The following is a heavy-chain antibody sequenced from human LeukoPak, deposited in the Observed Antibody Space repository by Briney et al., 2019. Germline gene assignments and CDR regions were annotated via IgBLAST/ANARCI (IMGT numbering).Heavy chain of an antibody. V-gene: IGHV1-46*01. Sequence: ASVKVPCKASGYTFTSYYMHWVRQAPGQGLEWMGIINPSGGSTSYAQKFQGRVTMTRDTSTSTVYMELSSLRSEDTAVYYCARSYNWNPPELWGRGTLVTVSS. CDR1: GYTFTSYY. CDR2: INPSGGST. D-gene: IGHD1-20*01. J-gene: IGHJ2*01. CDR3: ARSYNWNPPEL.